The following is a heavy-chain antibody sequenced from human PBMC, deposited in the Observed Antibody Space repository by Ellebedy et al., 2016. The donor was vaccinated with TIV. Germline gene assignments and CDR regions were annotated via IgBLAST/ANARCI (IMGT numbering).Heavy chain of an antibody. Sequence: SETLSLTCTVSGGSISSYYWSWIRQPAGKGLEWIGRIYTSGSTNYNPSLKSRVTMSVDTSKNQFSLKLSSVTAADTAVYYCARDPVSSWYRYYYYGMDVWGQGTTVTVSS. CDR1: GGSISSYY. V-gene: IGHV4-4*07. CDR2: IYTSGST. J-gene: IGHJ6*02. CDR3: ARDPVSSWYRYYYYGMDV. D-gene: IGHD6-13*01.